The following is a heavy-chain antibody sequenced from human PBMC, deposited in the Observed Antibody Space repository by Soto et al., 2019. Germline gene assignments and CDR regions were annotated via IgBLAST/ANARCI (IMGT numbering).Heavy chain of an antibody. J-gene: IGHJ6*03. CDR3: ARGAPSRTTIYYYYYYMDV. CDR1: GYTFTDYY. D-gene: IGHD1-7*01. Sequence: ASVKVSCKASGYTFTDYYMHWVRQAPGQGLEWMGWINPNSGGTNYAQKFQGWVTMTRDTSISTAYMELSRLRSDDTAVYYCARGAPSRTTIYYYYYYMDVWGKGTTVTVSS. V-gene: IGHV1-2*04. CDR2: INPNSGGT.